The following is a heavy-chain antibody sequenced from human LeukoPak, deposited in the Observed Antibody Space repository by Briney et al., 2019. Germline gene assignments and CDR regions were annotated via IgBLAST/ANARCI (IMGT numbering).Heavy chain of an antibody. CDR1: GFTFSDYY. CDR2: ISWNSGTR. Sequence: GGSLRLSCAASGFTFSDYYMNWIRQAPGKGLEWLSGISWNSGTRGYADSVKGRFTISRDNAKNSLYLQMNSLRPDDTAFYYCAKATGDWYFDLWGRGTLVTVSS. J-gene: IGHJ2*01. D-gene: IGHD7-27*01. V-gene: IGHV3-9*01. CDR3: AKATGDWYFDL.